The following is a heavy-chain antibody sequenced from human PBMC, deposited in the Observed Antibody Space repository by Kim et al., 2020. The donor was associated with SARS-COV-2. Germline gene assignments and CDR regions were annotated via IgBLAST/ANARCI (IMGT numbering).Heavy chain of an antibody. J-gene: IGHJ4*02. CDR3: AKLYSQTKKRGFDY. CDR1: GFTFSSYG. Sequence: GGSLRLSCAASGFTFSSYGMHWVRQAPGKGLEWVAVISYDGSNKYYADSVKGRFTISRDNSKNTLYLQMNSLRAEDTAVYYCAKLYSQTKKRGFDYWGQGTLVTVSS. CDR2: ISYDGSNK. D-gene: IGHD4-4*01. V-gene: IGHV3-30*18.